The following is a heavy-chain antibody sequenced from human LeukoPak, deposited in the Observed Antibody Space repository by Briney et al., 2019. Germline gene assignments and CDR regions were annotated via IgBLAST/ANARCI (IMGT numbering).Heavy chain of an antibody. CDR3: ARPSIVGAQFDY. D-gene: IGHD1-26*01. CDR1: GGSISSGGYY. CDR2: IYYSGST. V-gene: IGHV4-31*03. Sequence: SETLSLTCTVSGGSISSGGYYWSWIRQHPGKGLERIGYIYYSGSTYYNPSLKSRVTISVDTSKNQFSLKLSSVTAADTAVYYCARPSIVGAQFDYWGQGTLVTVSS. J-gene: IGHJ4*02.